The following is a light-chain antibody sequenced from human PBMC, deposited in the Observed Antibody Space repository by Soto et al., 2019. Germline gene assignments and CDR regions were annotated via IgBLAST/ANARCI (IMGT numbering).Light chain of an antibody. Sequence: EIVLTQSPATLSLSPGETATLSCRASQTISSHLAWYQRKPGQAPRLLIYDISYRDTGVPARFSGSGSGTDFTLTISSLEPEDSAVYYCQQRIWPRITFGQGTRLEIK. CDR2: DIS. CDR1: QTISSH. J-gene: IGKJ2*01. CDR3: QQRIWPRIT. V-gene: IGKV3-11*01.